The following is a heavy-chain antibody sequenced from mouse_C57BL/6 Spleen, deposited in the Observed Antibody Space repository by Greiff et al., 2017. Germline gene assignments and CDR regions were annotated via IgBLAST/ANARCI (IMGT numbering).Heavy chain of an antibody. J-gene: IGHJ4*01. CDR3: ARDRDGYLMDY. V-gene: IGHV5-16*01. CDR2: INYDGSST. Sequence: EVMLVESEGGLVQPGSSMKLSSTASGFTFSDYYMAWVRQVPEKGLEWVANINYDGSSTYYLDSLKSRFIISRDNAKNILYLQMSSLKSEDTATYYCARDRDGYLMDYWGQGTSVTVSS. CDR1: GFTFSDYY. D-gene: IGHD2-3*01.